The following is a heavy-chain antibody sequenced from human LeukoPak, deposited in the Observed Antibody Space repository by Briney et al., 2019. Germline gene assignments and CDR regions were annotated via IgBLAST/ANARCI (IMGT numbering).Heavy chain of an antibody. D-gene: IGHD1-7*01. Sequence: GGSLRLSCAASGFTFSSYGMHWVRQAPGKGLEWVAFIRYDGSNKYYADSVKGRFTISRDNSKNTLYLQMNSLRAEDTAVYYCAKDLSGGWHYEPNPYWGQGTLVTVSS. J-gene: IGHJ4*02. V-gene: IGHV3-30*02. CDR3: AKDLSGGWHYEPNPY. CDR1: GFTFSSYG. CDR2: IRYDGSNK.